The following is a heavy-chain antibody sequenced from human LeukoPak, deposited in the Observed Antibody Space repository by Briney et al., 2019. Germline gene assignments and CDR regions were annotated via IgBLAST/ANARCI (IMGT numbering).Heavy chain of an antibody. J-gene: IGHJ6*02. Sequence: ASVKVSCKASGYTFTGYYMHWVRQAPGQGLEWMGRINPNSGGTNYAQKFQGRVTMTRDTSISTAYMELSRLRSDDTAVYYCARDYYYDSSGYYFLEGMDVWGQGTTVTVSS. CDR2: INPNSGGT. V-gene: IGHV1-2*06. D-gene: IGHD3-22*01. CDR3: ARDYYYDSSGYYFLEGMDV. CDR1: GYTFTGYY.